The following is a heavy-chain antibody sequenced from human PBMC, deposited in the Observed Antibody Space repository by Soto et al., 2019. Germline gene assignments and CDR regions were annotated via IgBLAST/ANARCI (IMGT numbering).Heavy chain of an antibody. Sequence: PSETLSLTCTISGGSISSYYWSWIRQAPGKGLEWIGYVYFSGSTNYNPSLKSRVLISIDTSRNQFSLKLNSVTAADTAVYYCTRDLEIGHRGYGQSNVWAQGQTVTVSS. J-gene: IGHJ6*02. D-gene: IGHD5-12*01. CDR2: VYFSGST. CDR3: TRDLEIGHRGYGQSNV. CDR1: GGSISSYY. V-gene: IGHV4-59*01.